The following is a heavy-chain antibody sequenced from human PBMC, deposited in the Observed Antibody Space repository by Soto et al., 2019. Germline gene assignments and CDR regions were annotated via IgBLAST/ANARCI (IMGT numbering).Heavy chain of an antibody. Sequence: SETLSLTCSVSGSSFSNFYWSWIRQSAGKGLEWIGRIYTSGATSYNPPLKSRVPMSVDTSQTQMSLSVRSVTAADTAVYFCARGGIQLSYAFDYWGRGILVTVSS. CDR2: IYTSGAT. J-gene: IGHJ4*02. V-gene: IGHV4-4*07. CDR3: ARGGIQLSYAFDY. CDR1: GSSFSNFY. D-gene: IGHD1-1*01.